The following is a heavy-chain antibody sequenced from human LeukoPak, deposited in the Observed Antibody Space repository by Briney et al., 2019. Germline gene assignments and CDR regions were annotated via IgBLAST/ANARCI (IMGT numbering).Heavy chain of an antibody. D-gene: IGHD1-26*01. Sequence: SETLSLTCTVSGYSIGSGYYWGWIRQPPGKGLEWIGSIYHTGSTDYNPSLKSRVTISVETSKNQFSLKLSSVTAADTAVYYCARDGRFPPEVLPRYFDYWGQGTLVTVSS. V-gene: IGHV4-38-2*02. CDR3: ARDGRFPPEVLPRYFDY. J-gene: IGHJ4*02. CDR1: GYSIGSGYY. CDR2: IYHTGST.